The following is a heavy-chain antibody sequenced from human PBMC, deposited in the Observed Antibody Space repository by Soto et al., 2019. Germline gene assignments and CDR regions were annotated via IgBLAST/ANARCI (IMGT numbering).Heavy chain of an antibody. CDR2: IGTLHDT. D-gene: IGHD2-8*02. CDR3: AKQASYWHGGGGWFDP. J-gene: IGHJ5*02. V-gene: IGHV3-13*01. CDR1: GFTFSAYD. Sequence: EVQLVESGGGLVQPGGSLRLSCAASGFTFSAYDMHWVRQPTGKGLEWVSAIGTLHDTYYPDSVKGRFTISRENAKNSLYLQMNSLTTGETGWYYCAKQASYWHGGGGWFDPWGQGTLVTVSS.